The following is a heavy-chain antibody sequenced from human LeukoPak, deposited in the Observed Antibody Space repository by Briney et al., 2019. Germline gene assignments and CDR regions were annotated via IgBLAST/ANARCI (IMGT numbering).Heavy chain of an antibody. Sequence: PGGSLRLSCAASGLTLSSYWMHWVRQAPGKGLEWVAVVWYDESNKYYVDSVKGRFTISRDNSKNTLYLQMNSLRVEDTALYYCAREDSSGAFDIWGQGTMVTVSS. D-gene: IGHD3-22*01. CDR1: GLTLSSYW. CDR2: VWYDESNK. V-gene: IGHV3-33*08. CDR3: AREDSSGAFDI. J-gene: IGHJ3*02.